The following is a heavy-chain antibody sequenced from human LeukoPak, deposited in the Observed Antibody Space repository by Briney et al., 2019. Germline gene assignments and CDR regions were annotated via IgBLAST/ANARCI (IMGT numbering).Heavy chain of an antibody. CDR2: IYSGGST. Sequence: GGSLRLSCAASGFIVSSYYMTWVRQAPGKGLEWVSVIYSGGSTYYADSMKGRFAISRDSSKNTIFLQMNSLRVGDTAVYYCARSYSNHRFGMDVWGLGTTVTVS. CDR1: GFIVSSYY. D-gene: IGHD4-11*01. V-gene: IGHV3-66*01. CDR3: ARSYSNHRFGMDV. J-gene: IGHJ6*02.